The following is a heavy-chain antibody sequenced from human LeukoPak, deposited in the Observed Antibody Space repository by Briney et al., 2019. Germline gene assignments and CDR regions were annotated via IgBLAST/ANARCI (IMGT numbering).Heavy chain of an antibody. CDR2: ISWNSGSI. D-gene: IGHD3-22*01. Sequence: GGSLRLSCAASGFTFDDYAMHWVRQAPGKGLEWVSGISWNSGSIGYADSVKGRFTISRDNAKNSLYLQMNSLRAEDTALYYCAKGDYYDSSGPFDYWGQGTLVTVSS. CDR3: AKGDYYDSSGPFDY. CDR1: GFTFDDYA. V-gene: IGHV3-9*01. J-gene: IGHJ4*02.